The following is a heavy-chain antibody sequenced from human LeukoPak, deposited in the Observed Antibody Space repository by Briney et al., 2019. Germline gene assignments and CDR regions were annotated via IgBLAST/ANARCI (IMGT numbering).Heavy chain of an antibody. CDR3: AKDHSGSLTNWFDP. CDR1: GFTFSSYW. J-gene: IGHJ5*02. D-gene: IGHD1-26*01. V-gene: IGHV3-7*03. Sequence: GGSLRLSCAASGFTFSSYWMSWVRQAPGKGLEWVANIKQDGSEKYYVDSVKGRFTISRDNAKNSLYLQMNSLRAEDTAVYYCAKDHSGSLTNWFDPWGQGTLVTVSS. CDR2: IKQDGSEK.